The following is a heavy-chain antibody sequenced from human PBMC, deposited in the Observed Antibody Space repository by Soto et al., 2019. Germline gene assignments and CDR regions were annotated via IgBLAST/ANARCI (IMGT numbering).Heavy chain of an antibody. D-gene: IGHD6-6*01. CDR2: IYYSGST. J-gene: IGHJ5*02. Sequence: SETLSLTCTVSGGSISSYYWSWIRQPPGKGLEWIGYIYYSGSTNYNPSLKSRVTISVDTSKNQFSLKLSSVTAADTAVYYCARDFTTKYSSSPQGWFDPWGQGTLVTVSS. CDR3: ARDFTTKYSSSPQGWFDP. CDR1: GGSISSYY. V-gene: IGHV4-59*01.